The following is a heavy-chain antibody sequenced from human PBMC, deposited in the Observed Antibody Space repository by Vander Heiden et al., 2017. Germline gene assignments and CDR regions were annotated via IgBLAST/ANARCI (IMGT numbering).Heavy chain of an antibody. J-gene: IGHJ5*02. Sequence: QLQLQESGPGLVKSSETLSLTCTVSGGPISSRSYSCAWIRQSPGKGMEWSGSLYYNGSPNYNPSLKSRVSTSADMSKSQFSLKLSSVTAADTAVYYCARHLYDSGSYNWFDPWGQGTLVTVSS. V-gene: IGHV4-39*01. CDR1: GGPISSRSYS. D-gene: IGHD3-10*01. CDR3: ARHLYDSGSYNWFDP. CDR2: LYYNGSP.